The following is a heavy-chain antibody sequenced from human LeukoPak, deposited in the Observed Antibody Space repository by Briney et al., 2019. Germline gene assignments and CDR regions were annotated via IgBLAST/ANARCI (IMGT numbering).Heavy chain of an antibody. J-gene: IGHJ4*02. V-gene: IGHV3-23*01. Sequence: GGSLRLFCAASGFTFNNYAMNWVRQAPGKGLEWVSSISGGGETTYYADSAKGRFTISRDNSQNTLYLQMNSLRAEDTAVYYCARDYADYVGYFFFDYWGQGALVTVSS. CDR3: ARDYADYVGYFFFDY. CDR1: GFTFNNYA. D-gene: IGHD4-17*01. CDR2: ISGGGETT.